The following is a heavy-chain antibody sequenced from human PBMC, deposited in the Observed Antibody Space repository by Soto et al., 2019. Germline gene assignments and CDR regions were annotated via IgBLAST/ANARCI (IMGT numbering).Heavy chain of an antibody. V-gene: IGHV1-58*01. D-gene: IGHD3-10*01. CDR3: AADRDGTGSYCGMDV. CDR2: IVVGSGNT. CDR1: GFTFTSSA. J-gene: IGHJ6*02. Sequence: GASVKVSCKASGFTFTSSAVQWVRQARGQRLEWIGWIVVGSGNTNYAQKFQERVTITRDMSTSTAYMELSSLRSEDTAVYYCAADRDGTGSYCGMDVWGQGTTVTVSS.